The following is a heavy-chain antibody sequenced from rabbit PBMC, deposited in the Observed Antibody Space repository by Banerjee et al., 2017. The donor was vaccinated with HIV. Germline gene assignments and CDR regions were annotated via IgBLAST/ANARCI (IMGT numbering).Heavy chain of an antibody. D-gene: IGHD4-2*01. J-gene: IGHJ6*01. Sequence: QEQLVESGGGLFQPGGSLTLTCTASGFSFSSSYYMCWVRQAPGKGLEWIACIYAGSSGSTYYASWAKGRFTISKTSSTTVTLQMTSLTVADTATYFCARVTYAGTWFGNGMDLWGPGTLVTVS. V-gene: IGHV1S45*01. CDR1: GFSFSSSYY. CDR2: IYAGSSGST. CDR3: ARVTYAGTWFGNGMDL.